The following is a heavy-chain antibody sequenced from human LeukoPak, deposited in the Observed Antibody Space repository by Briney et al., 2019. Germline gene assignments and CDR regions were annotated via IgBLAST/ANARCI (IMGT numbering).Heavy chain of an antibody. V-gene: IGHV4-39*02. CDR1: GGSISSSSYY. J-gene: IGHJ4*02. D-gene: IGHD3-3*01. CDR3: GRYDHPVITPIDS. CDR2: IYSGGNT. Sequence: SETLSLTCTVSGGSISSSSYYWGWIRQPPGTGLEWIGSIYSGGNTYYNPSLKSRVTISVDASKNHCSLRLSSVTAPDTAVYFCGRYDHPVITPIDSWGQGTLVTVSS.